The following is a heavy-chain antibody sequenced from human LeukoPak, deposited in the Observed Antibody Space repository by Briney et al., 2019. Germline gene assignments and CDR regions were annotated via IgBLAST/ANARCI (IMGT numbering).Heavy chain of an antibody. CDR1: GLTVGGTC. J-gene: IGHJ4*02. Sequence: PGGSLRLSCAASGLTVGGTCMSWVRQAAGKGWQWVSTIFDAGRTTYADSVQGRFTISRDSYMNTLFLQMNSLRADDTAVYYCAGATKWLAHGFWGQGILVTVSS. CDR3: AGATKWLAHGF. V-gene: IGHV3-53*01. D-gene: IGHD6-19*01. CDR2: IFDAGRT.